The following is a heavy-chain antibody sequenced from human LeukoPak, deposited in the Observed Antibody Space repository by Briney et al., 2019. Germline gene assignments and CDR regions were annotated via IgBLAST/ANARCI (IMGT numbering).Heavy chain of an antibody. J-gene: IGHJ4*02. V-gene: IGHV3-23*01. D-gene: IGHD2-8*01. CDR3: AKLGPILYTPLGSLDY. CDR2: ISGSGGST. CDR1: GFTFSSYA. Sequence: GGSLRLSCAASGFTFSSYAMSWVRQAPGKGLEWVSAISGSGGSTYYADSVKGRFTISRDNSKNTLYLQMNSLRAEDTAVYYCAKLGPILYTPLGSLDYWGQGTLFTVSS.